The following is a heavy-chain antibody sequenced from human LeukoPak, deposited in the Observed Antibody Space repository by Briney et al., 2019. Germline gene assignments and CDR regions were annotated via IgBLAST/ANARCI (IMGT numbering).Heavy chain of an antibody. CDR2: INHSGST. J-gene: IGHJ4*02. Sequence: SETLSLTCGVNGGSLSGYYWIWIRQTPTQELEWIGEINHSGSTNYNPSLKSRVTISVDTSKSQFYLSLTSLTAADTAVYYCARRRWSSSSVIGYWGRGTRVTVSP. V-gene: IGHV4-34*01. CDR3: ARRRWSSSSVIGY. D-gene: IGHD6-6*01. CDR1: GGSLSGYY.